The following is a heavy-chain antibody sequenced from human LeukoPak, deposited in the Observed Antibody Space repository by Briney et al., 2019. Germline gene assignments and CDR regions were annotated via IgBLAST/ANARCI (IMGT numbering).Heavy chain of an antibody. Sequence: GGSLRLSCAGAGFTVRRDARGWVGEGRGKGKEYVSAISSNGGSTYYADSVKGRFTISRDNSKNTLYLQMSSLRAEDTAVYYCVKDGRYCSGGSCYGVAAFDIWGQGTMVTVSS. J-gene: IGHJ3*02. CDR1: GFTVRRDA. V-gene: IGHV3-64D*06. CDR2: ISSNGGST. D-gene: IGHD2-15*01. CDR3: VKDGRYCSGGSCYGVAAFDI.